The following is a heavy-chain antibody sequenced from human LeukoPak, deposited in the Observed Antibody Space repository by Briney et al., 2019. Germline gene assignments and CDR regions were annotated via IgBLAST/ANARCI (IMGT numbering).Heavy chain of an antibody. CDR1: GGSISSSSYY. D-gene: IGHD3-10*01. CDR3: ARQGITMVRGVRREFDY. V-gene: IGHV4-39*01. Sequence: SETLSLTCTVSGGSISSSSYYWGWIRQPPGKGLEWIGSIYYSGSTYYNPSLKSRVTISVGTSKNQFSLKLSSVTAADTAVYYCARQGITMVRGVRREFDYWGQGTLVTVSS. CDR2: IYYSGST. J-gene: IGHJ4*02.